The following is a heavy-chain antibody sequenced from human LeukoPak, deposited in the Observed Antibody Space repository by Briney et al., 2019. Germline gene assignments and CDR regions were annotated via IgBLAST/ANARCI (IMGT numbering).Heavy chain of an antibody. D-gene: IGHD3-10*01. Sequence: SETLSLTCTVSGGSISSYYWSWIRQPPGKGLEWIGYIYYSGSTNYNPSLKGRVTISVDTSKNQFSLKLSSVTAADTAVYYCARRPVMVRGLNWFDPWGQGTLVTVSS. V-gene: IGHV4-59*12. J-gene: IGHJ5*02. CDR3: ARRPVMVRGLNWFDP. CDR2: IYYSGST. CDR1: GGSISSYY.